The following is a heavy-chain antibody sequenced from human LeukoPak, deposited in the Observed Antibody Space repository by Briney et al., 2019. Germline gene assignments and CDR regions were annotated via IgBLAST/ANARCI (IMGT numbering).Heavy chain of an antibody. CDR2: IGSDNKP. CDR3: SRDVNYYVAMDV. CDR1: GFTFSAYA. Sequence: GGTLRLSCEASGFTFSAYAMTWVRQAPGQGLEWVSSIGSDNKPHYSESVKGRFAISRDNSKSMLFLQLNSLTAEDTALYYCSRDVNYYVAMDVGGQGTTVTVS. V-gene: IGHV3-23*01. J-gene: IGHJ6*02. D-gene: IGHD3-10*02.